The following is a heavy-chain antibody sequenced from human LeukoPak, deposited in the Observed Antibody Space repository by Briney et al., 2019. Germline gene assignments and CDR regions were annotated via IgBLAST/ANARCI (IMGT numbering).Heavy chain of an antibody. CDR3: ARAKTMIAAAGAAY. CDR1: GFTFSSYA. D-gene: IGHD6-13*01. Sequence: GGSLRLSCAASGFTFSSYAVHWVRQAPGKGLEWVAVISYDGSNKYYADSVKGRFTISRDNAKNSLYLQMNSLRAEDTAVYYCARAKTMIAAAGAAYWGQGTLVTVSS. V-gene: IGHV3-30*04. J-gene: IGHJ4*02. CDR2: ISYDGSNK.